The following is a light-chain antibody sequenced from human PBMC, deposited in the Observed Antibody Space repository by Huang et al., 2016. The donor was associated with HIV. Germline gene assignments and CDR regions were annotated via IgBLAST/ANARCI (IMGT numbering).Light chain of an antibody. CDR1: QDIATS. Sequence: QLTQSPSSLSMSVGDRVIITCQASQDIATSLAWYQHKPRRAPKLLISAASTLQSGVPSRFSGGSAGTYFTLIITNLQPDDFATYYCQQLHSYPITFGQGTRLDI. CDR2: AAS. J-gene: IGKJ5*01. CDR3: QQLHSYPIT. V-gene: IGKV1-9*01.